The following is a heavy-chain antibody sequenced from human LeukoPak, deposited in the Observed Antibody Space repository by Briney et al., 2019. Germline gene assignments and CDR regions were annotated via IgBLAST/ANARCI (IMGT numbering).Heavy chain of an antibody. J-gene: IGHJ6*04. V-gene: IGHV3-48*03. D-gene: IGHD3-10*02. CDR2: ISSSGSTI. CDR1: GFTFSSYE. Sequence: GGSLRLSGAASGFTFSSYEMNWVPQAPGKGREGVSYISSSGSTIYYADSVKGRFTISRDNAKNSLYLQMNSLRAEDTAVYYCAELGITMIGGVWGKGTTVTISS. CDR3: AELGITMIGGV.